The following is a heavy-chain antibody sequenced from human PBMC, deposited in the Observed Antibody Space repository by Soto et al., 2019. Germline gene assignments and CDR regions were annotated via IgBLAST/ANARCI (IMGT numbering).Heavy chain of an antibody. CDR2: IYYSGST. Sequence: PSETLSLTCTVSGGSISRSSYYWGWIRQPPGKGLEWIGSIYYSGSTYYNPSLKSRVTVSVDTSKNQISLKLSSVTAADTAVYYCARSNYYYDSIGVSWGQGTLVTVSS. CDR3: ARSNYYYDSIGVS. J-gene: IGHJ5*02. CDR1: GGSISRSSYY. V-gene: IGHV4-39*01. D-gene: IGHD3-22*01.